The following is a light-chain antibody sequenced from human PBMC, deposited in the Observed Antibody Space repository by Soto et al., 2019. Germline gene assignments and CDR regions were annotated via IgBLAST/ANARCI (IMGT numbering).Light chain of an antibody. CDR3: SSYTSSRAYV. CDR2: EVS. Sequence: QSALTQPASVSGSPGQSITISCTGTSSDVGGYNYVSWYQQQSGKAPKLMISEVSNRPSGVSNRFSGSKSGNTASLTISGLQAEDEADYYCSSYTSSRAYVFGIGTQLTVL. CDR1: SSDVGGYNY. J-gene: IGLJ1*01. V-gene: IGLV2-14*01.